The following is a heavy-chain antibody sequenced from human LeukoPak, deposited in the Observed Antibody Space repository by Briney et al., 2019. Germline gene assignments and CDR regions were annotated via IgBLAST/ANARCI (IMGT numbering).Heavy chain of an antibody. CDR1: GGAISSYY. J-gene: IGHJ4*02. Sequence: SETLSLTCTVSGGAISSYYWSWIRQPPGKGLEWIGYIYYSGSTNYNPSLKSRVTISVDTSKNQFSLKLSSVTAADTAVYYCARGTDSLFDYWGQGTLVTVSS. D-gene: IGHD2-2*01. CDR3: ARGTDSLFDY. V-gene: IGHV4-59*01. CDR2: IYYSGST.